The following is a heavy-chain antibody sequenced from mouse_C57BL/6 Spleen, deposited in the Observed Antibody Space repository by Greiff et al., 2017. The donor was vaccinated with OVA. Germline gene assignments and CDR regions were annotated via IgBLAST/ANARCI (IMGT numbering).Heavy chain of an antibody. V-gene: IGHV5-17*01. CDR3: ARRHDDYGYYAMDY. J-gene: IGHJ4*01. CDR1: GFTFSDYG. Sequence: DVMLVESGGGLVKPGGSLKLSCAASGFTFSDYGMHWVRQAPEKGLEWVAYISSGSSTIYYADTVKGRFTISRDNAKNTLFLQMTSLRSEDTAMYYCARRHDDYGYYAMDYWGQGTSVTVSS. D-gene: IGHD2-4*01. CDR2: ISSGSSTI.